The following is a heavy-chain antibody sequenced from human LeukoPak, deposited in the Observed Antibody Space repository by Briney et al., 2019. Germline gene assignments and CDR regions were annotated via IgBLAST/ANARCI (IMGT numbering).Heavy chain of an antibody. Sequence: SETLSLTCAVYGGSFSGYYWSWIRQPPGKGLEWIGEINHSGGTNYNPSLKSRVTISVDTSKNQFSLKLSSVTAADTAVYYCARGPSVADSPPFDYWGQGTLVTVSS. D-gene: IGHD6-19*01. J-gene: IGHJ4*02. CDR1: GGSFSGYY. CDR3: ARGPSVADSPPFDY. CDR2: INHSGGT. V-gene: IGHV4-34*01.